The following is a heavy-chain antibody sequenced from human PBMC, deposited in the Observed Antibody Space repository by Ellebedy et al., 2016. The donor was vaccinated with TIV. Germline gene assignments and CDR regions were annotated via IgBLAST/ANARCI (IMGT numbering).Heavy chain of an antibody. CDR1: GFTFSSYA. J-gene: IGHJ2*01. Sequence: GESLKISCAASGFTFSSYAMHWVRQAPGKGLEWVAVISYDGSNKYYADSVKGRFTISRDNSKNTLYLQMNSLRAEDTAVYYCAKSIFYYGAGTVTGGYYFDVWGRGTLLSVTS. CDR3: AKSIFYYGAGTVTGGYYFDV. CDR2: ISYDGSNK. V-gene: IGHV3-30*04. D-gene: IGHD3-10*01.